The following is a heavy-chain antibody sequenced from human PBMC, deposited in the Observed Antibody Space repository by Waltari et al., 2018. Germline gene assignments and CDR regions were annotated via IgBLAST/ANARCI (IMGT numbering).Heavy chain of an antibody. CDR1: GFTFENQA. CDR3: TRKRTTYYDSNGGAFFDY. V-gene: IGHV3-9*01. D-gene: IGHD3-22*01. CDR2: IIWNSGKT. J-gene: IGHJ4*02. Sequence: EVQLVESGGDLVQPGRSLRLSCAASGFTFENQAMTWVRQSPGKGLEWVSSIIWNSGKTAYADAAKGRFTISRDTAKNSLYLQMNSLRAEDTAFYYCTRKRTTYYDSNGGAFFDYWGQGTLVTVSS.